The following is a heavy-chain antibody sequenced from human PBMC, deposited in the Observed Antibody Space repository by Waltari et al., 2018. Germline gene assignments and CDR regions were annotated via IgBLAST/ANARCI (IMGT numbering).Heavy chain of an antibody. CDR1: GDSVSSNSAA. CDR3: ARGKEYYDSSGYYSHDAFDI. CDR2: TYYRSKWYN. Sequence: QVQLQQSGPGLVKPSQPLSLTCAISGDSVSSNSAAWNWIRQSPSRGLEWLGRTYYRSKWYNDYAVSVKSRITINPDTSKNQFSLQLNSVTPEDTAVYYCARGKEYYDSSGYYSHDAFDIWGQGTMVTVSS. J-gene: IGHJ3*02. V-gene: IGHV6-1*01. D-gene: IGHD3-22*01.